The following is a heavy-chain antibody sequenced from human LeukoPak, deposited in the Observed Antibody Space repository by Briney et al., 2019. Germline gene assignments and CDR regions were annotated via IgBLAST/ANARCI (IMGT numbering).Heavy chain of an antibody. Sequence: ASVKVSCTASGYTFTDYHMHWVRQAPGQGLEWMGWIYPNSGGTNYAQNFQGRVTMTRDTSISTAYMGLSRLRSDAPAVYFCARGRSDYYLDSWGQGTLVTVSS. V-gene: IGHV1-2*02. CDR1: GYTFTDYH. J-gene: IGHJ4*02. CDR2: IYPNSGGT. CDR3: ARGRSDYYLDS. D-gene: IGHD3-10*01.